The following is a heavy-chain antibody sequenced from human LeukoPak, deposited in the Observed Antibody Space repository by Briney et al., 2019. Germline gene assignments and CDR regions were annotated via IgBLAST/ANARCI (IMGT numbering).Heavy chain of an antibody. J-gene: IGHJ4*02. CDR3: TRDTLSSYGVFDY. CDR2: IRSKAYGGTT. CDR1: GFTFGDYA. V-gene: IGHV3-49*04. D-gene: IGHD1-26*01. Sequence: GGSLRLSCTASGFTFGDYAMSWVRQAPGKGLEWVGSIRSKAYGGTTEYAASVKGRFTISRDDSKSIAYLQMNSLKTEDTAVYYCTRDTLSSYGVFDYWGQGTLVTVSS.